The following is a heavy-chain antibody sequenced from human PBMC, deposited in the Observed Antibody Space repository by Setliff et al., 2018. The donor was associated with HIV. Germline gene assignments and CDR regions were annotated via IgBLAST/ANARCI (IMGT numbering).Heavy chain of an antibody. Sequence: GGSLRLSCVASGFSFSEYEMIWVRQAPGKGLESISYISSSASALYYADSVKGRFTISRGNAENSLYLEMNNLRAEDTAVYYCARDLRFLEWQSGSYWGQGTLVTVSS. J-gene: IGHJ4*02. V-gene: IGHV3-11*04. CDR2: ISSSASAL. CDR1: GFSFSEYE. CDR3: ARDLRFLEWQSGSY. D-gene: IGHD3-3*01.